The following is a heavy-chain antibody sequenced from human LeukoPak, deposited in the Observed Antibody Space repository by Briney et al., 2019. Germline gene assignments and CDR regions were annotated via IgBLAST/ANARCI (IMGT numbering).Heavy chain of an antibody. CDR1: GYTFTSYY. CDR2: INPSGGST. CDR3: ARGGYCSSTSCYRPFDY. J-gene: IGHJ4*02. V-gene: IGHV1-46*01. Sequence: EASVKASCKASGYTFTSYYMHWVRQAPGQGLEWMGIINPSGGSTSYAQKFQGRVTMTRDTSTSTVYMELSSLRSEDTAVYYCARGGYCSSTSCYRPFDYWGQGTLVTVSS. D-gene: IGHD2-2*01.